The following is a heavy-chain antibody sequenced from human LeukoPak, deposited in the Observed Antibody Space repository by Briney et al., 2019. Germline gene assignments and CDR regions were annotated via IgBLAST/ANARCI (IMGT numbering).Heavy chain of an antibody. D-gene: IGHD4-23*01. Sequence: ASVKVSCKVSGYTLTELSMHWVRQAPGKGLEWMGGFDPEDGETIYAQKFQGRVTMTEDTSTDTAYMELSSLRSEDTAVYYCARSGPYGGNSETSDAFDIWGQGIMVTVSS. CDR2: FDPEDGET. V-gene: IGHV1-24*01. CDR3: ARSGPYGGNSETSDAFDI. J-gene: IGHJ3*02. CDR1: GYTLTELS.